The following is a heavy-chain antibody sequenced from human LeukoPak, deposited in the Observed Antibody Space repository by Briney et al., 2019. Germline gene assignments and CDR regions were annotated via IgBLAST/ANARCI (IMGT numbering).Heavy chain of an antibody. CDR1: GFPFSSYV. V-gene: IGHV3-23*01. J-gene: IGHJ4*02. CDR3: AKPDFRGVSLNTFDS. D-gene: IGHD3-10*01. CDR2: ISGSGGNT. Sequence: GGSLRLSCAGSGFPFSSYVMSWVRQAPGQGLEWVSAISGSGGNTYYADSVKGRFTITRDNSRNTLYLHMNRLRVEDTALYYCAKPDFRGVSLNTFDSWGQGALVTVSS.